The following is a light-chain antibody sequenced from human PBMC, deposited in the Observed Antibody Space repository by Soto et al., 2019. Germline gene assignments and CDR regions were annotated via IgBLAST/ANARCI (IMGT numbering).Light chain of an antibody. V-gene: IGLV6-57*04. CDR2: EDN. CDR1: SGSIASNY. Sequence: NFMLTQPHSVSESPGKTVTISCTRSSGSIASNYVQWYQQRPGSAPTPVIYEDNERPSGVPDRFSGSIDSSSNSASLTISGLQAEDEADYYCSSYTSYTTLWVFGGGTKLTVL. CDR3: SSYTSYTTLWV. J-gene: IGLJ3*02.